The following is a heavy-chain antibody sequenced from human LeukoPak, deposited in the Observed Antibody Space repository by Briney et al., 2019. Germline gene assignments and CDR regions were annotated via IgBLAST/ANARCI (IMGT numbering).Heavy chain of an antibody. D-gene: IGHD2-2*01. CDR2: IRYDGSNK. CDR1: GFTSSSYG. J-gene: IGHJ4*02. Sequence: PGGSLRLSCAASGFTSSSYGMHWVRQAPGKGLEWVAFIRYDGSNKYYADSVKGRFTISRDNSKNTLYLQMNSLRAEDTAVYYCAKDLRQYQLLWDYYFDYWGQGTLVTVSS. V-gene: IGHV3-30*02. CDR3: AKDLRQYQLLWDYYFDY.